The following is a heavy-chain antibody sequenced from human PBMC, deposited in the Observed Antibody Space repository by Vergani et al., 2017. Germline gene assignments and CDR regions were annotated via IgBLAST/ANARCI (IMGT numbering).Heavy chain of an antibody. CDR2: ISAYNGNT. CDR1: GYTFTSYG. CDR3: ARAADYDFWSGYIYYFDY. V-gene: IGHV1-18*01. Sequence: QVQLVQSGAEVKKPGASVKVSCTASGYTFTSYGISWVRQAPGQGLEWMGWISAYNGNTNYAQKLQGRVTMTTDTSTSTAYMELRSLRSDDTAVYYCARAADYDFWSGYIYYFDYWGQGTLVTVSS. J-gene: IGHJ4*02. D-gene: IGHD3-3*01.